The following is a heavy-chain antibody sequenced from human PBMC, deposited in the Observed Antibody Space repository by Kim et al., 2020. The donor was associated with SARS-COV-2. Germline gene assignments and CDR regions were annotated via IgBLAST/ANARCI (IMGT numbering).Heavy chain of an antibody. D-gene: IGHD6-13*01. CDR3: AREDSSSWYTGSRRGMDV. V-gene: IGHV1-2*05. J-gene: IGHJ6*02. CDR2: INPNSGGT. Sequence: ASVKVSCKASGYTFTGYYMHWVRQAPGQGLEWMGRINPNSGGTNYAQKFQGRVTMTRDTSISTAYMELSRLRSDDTVVYYCAREDSSSWYTGSRRGMDVWGQGTTVTVSS. CDR1: GYTFTGYY.